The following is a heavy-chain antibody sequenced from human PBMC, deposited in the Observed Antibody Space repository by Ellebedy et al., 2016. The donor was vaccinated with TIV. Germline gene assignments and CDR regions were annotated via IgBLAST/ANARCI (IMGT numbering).Heavy chain of an antibody. Sequence: PRGSLRLSCPASAFTFSSYDMHWVRQAPGEGLEWVAVISYDGSIEYYADSVKGRFTISRDNSKNTLYLQMNSLRADDTAVYYCAREGSPLAAAGLSWGQGTLVTVSS. V-gene: IGHV3-30*03. CDR2: ISYDGSIE. D-gene: IGHD6-13*01. CDR1: AFTFSSYD. J-gene: IGHJ5*02. CDR3: AREGSPLAAAGLS.